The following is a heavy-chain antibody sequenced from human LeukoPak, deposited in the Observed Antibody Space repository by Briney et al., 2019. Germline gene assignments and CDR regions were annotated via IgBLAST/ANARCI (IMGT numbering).Heavy chain of an antibody. Sequence: GGSLRLSCAASGFTFSSYNMNWVRQAPGKGLEWVSSITSGSSYIYYADSVKGRFTISRDNAKSSLYLQMNSLRAEDTAVYYCARDPYSGSYGNYYYYFMDVWGKGTTVTISS. J-gene: IGHJ6*03. CDR1: GFTFSSYN. V-gene: IGHV3-21*01. CDR2: ITSGSSYI. CDR3: ARDPYSGSYGNYYYYFMDV. D-gene: IGHD1-26*01.